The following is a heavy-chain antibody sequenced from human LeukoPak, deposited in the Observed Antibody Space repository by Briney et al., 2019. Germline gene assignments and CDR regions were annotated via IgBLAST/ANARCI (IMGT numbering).Heavy chain of an antibody. CDR2: IKEDGAKK. CDR1: GFTFSGHW. V-gene: IGHV3-7*03. CDR3: ATPLDYYDSSGFHQGGD. Sequence: HSGGSLRLSCAASGFTFSGHWMTWVRQAPGKGLEWVANIKEDGAKKSYVDSVKGRFTISRDNAKNSLYLQMTSLRAEDTAMYYCATPLDYYDSSGFHQGGDWGQGTLVTVSS. D-gene: IGHD3-22*01. J-gene: IGHJ4*02.